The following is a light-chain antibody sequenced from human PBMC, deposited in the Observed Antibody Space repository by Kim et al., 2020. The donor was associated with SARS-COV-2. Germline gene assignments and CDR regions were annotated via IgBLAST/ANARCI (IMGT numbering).Light chain of an antibody. CDR1: QDVKNW. V-gene: IGKV1D-12*01. CDR3: QQANKFPYT. CDR2: GAF. J-gene: IGKJ2*01. Sequence: ASVRDRVTITCRARQDVKNWLAWYQQKPGKAPQLLIYGAFNLQSGVPSRFSGSKTGTDFTLTINGMQPEDFAIYFCQQANKFPYTFGQGTKLEI.